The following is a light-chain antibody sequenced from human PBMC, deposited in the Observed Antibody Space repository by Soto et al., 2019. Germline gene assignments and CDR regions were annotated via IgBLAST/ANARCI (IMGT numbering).Light chain of an antibody. CDR1: TSNIGRNT. CDR3: AAWDDSLIDYV. J-gene: IGLJ1*01. Sequence: QSVLTQPPSASATPGQRVTISCSGSTSNIGRNTVNWYQQLPGTAPKLLIYSNNQRPSGVPDRFSGSKSGTSASLAICGLQSEDEADYYCAAWDDSLIDYVFGPGTKLTVL. CDR2: SNN. V-gene: IGLV1-44*01.